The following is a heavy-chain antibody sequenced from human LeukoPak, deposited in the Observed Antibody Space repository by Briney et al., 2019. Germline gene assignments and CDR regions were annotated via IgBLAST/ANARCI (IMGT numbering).Heavy chain of an antibody. CDR1: GYTFTIYG. CDR3: ARDHFGLTMIKGAFDI. Sequence: GASVNVSCKASGYTFTIYGISWVRQAPGQGLEWMGGISGYNGNTNYAQKLQGRVTMTTDTSTSTAYMLLRSLRSDDTAVYYCARDHFGLTMIKGAFDIWGQGTMVTVSS. D-gene: IGHD3-22*01. CDR2: ISGYNGNT. V-gene: IGHV1-18*01. J-gene: IGHJ3*02.